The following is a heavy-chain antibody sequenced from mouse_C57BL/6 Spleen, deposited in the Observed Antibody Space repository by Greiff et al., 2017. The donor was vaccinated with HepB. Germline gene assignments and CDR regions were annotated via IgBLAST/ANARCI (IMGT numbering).Heavy chain of an antibody. CDR3: AGVYDYDSRFAY. CDR1: GYTFTDYN. CDR2: INPNNGGT. D-gene: IGHD2-4*01. Sequence: EVQLQQSGPELVKPGASVKMSCKASGYTFTDYNMHWVKQSHGKSLEWIGYINPNNGGTSYNQKFKGKATLTVNKSSSTAYMELRSLTSEDSAVYYCAGVYDYDSRFAYWGQGTLVTVSA. V-gene: IGHV1-22*01. J-gene: IGHJ3*01.